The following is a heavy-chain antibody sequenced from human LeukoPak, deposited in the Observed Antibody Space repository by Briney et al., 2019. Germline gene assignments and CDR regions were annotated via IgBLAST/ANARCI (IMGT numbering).Heavy chain of an antibody. CDR3: ARGNSGSYHY. V-gene: IGHV4-34*01. J-gene: IGHJ4*02. D-gene: IGHD1-26*01. Sequence: SETLSLTCTVSGGSISSYYWSWIRQPPGKGLEWIGEINHSGSTNYNPSLKSRVTISVDTSKNQFSLKLSSVTAADTAVYYCARGNSGSYHYWGQGTLVTVSS. CDR2: INHSGST. CDR1: GGSISSYY.